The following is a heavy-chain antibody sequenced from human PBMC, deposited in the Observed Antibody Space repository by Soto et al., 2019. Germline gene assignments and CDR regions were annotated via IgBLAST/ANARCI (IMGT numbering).Heavy chain of an antibody. Sequence: QMQLVQSGPEVKKPGTSVRVSCKASGFSFPNSILQWVRQPRGQRPEWIGWIVVGSGDTNYAQRFQDRVTIVRDISSSTAYMELNSLRPEDTALYYCAADEFTTSSPTDYWGQGTLVTVS. D-gene: IGHD6-6*01. CDR3: AADEFTTSSPTDY. V-gene: IGHV1-58*01. CDR2: IVVGSGDT. CDR1: GFSFPNSI. J-gene: IGHJ4*02.